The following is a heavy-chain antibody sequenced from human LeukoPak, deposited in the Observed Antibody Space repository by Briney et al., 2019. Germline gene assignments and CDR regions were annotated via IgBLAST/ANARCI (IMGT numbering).Heavy chain of an antibody. CDR3: ARLVGQRGSWYPIGNWYFDL. CDR1: GYTFTSYG. CDR2: ISAYNGNT. J-gene: IGHJ2*01. D-gene: IGHD6-13*01. V-gene: IGHV1-18*01. Sequence: ASVKVSCKASGYTFTSYGISWVRQAPGQGLEWMGWISAYNGNTNYAQKLQGRVTMTTDTSTSTAYMELRSLRSDDTAVYYCARLVGQRGSWYPIGNWYFDLWGRGTLVTVSS.